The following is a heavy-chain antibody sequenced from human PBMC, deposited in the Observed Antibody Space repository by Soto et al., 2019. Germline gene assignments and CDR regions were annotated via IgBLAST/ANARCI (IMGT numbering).Heavy chain of an antibody. Sequence: SETLSLTCTVSGGSISSSSYYWGWIRQPPGKGLEWIGSIFYSGSTYYNPSLKSRVTISVDTSKNQFSLKLSSVTAADTAVYYCARRVDYVWGSYRYSPYFDYWGQGTLVTVSS. D-gene: IGHD3-16*02. CDR2: IFYSGST. J-gene: IGHJ4*02. V-gene: IGHV4-39*01. CDR1: GGSISSSSYY. CDR3: ARRVDYVWGSYRYSPYFDY.